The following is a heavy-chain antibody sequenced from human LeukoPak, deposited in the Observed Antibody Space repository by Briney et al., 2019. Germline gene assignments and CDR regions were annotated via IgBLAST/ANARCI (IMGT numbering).Heavy chain of an antibody. V-gene: IGHV4-4*07. CDR1: SGSLGSFY. Sequence: PSETLSLTCTVSSGSLGSFYWNWIRQPAGKGLEWVGRIYPSGSTDYNASLKSRVTMSVDTSKKQFSLKLNSVTAADTAVYYCARSSGHDFDYWGQGILVTVSS. D-gene: IGHD5-12*01. CDR3: ARSSGHDFDY. J-gene: IGHJ4*02. CDR2: IYPSGST.